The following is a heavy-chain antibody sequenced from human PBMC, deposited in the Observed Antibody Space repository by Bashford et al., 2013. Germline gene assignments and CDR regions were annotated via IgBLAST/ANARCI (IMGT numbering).Heavy chain of an antibody. J-gene: IGHJ4*02. V-gene: IGHV3-74*01. CDR3: ARAHRDY. CDR2: INSDGSST. Sequence: VRQAPGKGLVWVSHINSDGSSTNYADSVKGRFTISRDNAKNTLYLQMNSLRAEDTAVYFCARAHRDYWGQGTLVTVSS.